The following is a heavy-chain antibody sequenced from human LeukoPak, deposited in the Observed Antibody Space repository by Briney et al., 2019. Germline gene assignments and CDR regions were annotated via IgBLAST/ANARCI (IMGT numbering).Heavy chain of an antibody. Sequence: GASVKVSCKASGYTFTSYDINWVRQATGLGPEWMGWMNPNSGNTGYAQKFQGRVTMTRNTSISTAYLGLSSLTSEDTAVYYCARGPNKYDGGNSGSAWFDPWGQGSMVTVSS. D-gene: IGHD4-23*01. CDR3: ARGPNKYDGGNSGSAWFDP. CDR1: GYTFTSYD. V-gene: IGHV1-8*01. J-gene: IGHJ5*02. CDR2: MNPNSGNT.